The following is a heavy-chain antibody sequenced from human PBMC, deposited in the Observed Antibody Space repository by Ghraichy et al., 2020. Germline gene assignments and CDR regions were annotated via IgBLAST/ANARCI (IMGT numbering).Heavy chain of an antibody. CDR1: GYSISSGYY. CDR2: IYHSGST. J-gene: IGHJ4*02. D-gene: IGHD2-8*01. Sequence: SQTHSLTCTVSGYSISSGYYWGWIRQPPGKGLEWIGSIYHSGSTYYNPSLKSRVTISVDTSKNQFSLKLSSVTAADTAVYYCARGGELMVYATLDYWGQGTLVTVSS. CDR3: ARGGELMVYATLDY. V-gene: IGHV4-38-2*02.